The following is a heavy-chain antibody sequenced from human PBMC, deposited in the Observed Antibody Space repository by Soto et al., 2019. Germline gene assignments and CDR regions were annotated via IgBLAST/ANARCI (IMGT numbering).Heavy chain of an antibody. D-gene: IGHD1-1*01. V-gene: IGHV1-18*01. CDR2: ISVYSGNT. CDR1: AYTFTNYG. J-gene: IGHJ6*03. CDR3: ARDFRASQLDWHMDV. Sequence: ASVKVSCKASAYTFTNYGISCVRQAPGQGLEWMGWISVYSGNTYYTGKLQGRVTMTTDTSASTAYMGLRSLRSDDTAVYYCARDFRASQLDWHMDVWGRGTMVTVSS.